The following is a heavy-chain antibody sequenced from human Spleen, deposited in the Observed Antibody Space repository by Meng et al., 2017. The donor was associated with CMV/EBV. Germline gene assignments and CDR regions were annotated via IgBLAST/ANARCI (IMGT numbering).Heavy chain of an antibody. CDR3: TRDREVRGVTYYYFGMDV. CDR1: GFTFSDYY. D-gene: IGHD3-10*01. J-gene: IGHJ6*02. V-gene: IGHV3-11*04. CDR2: ISTGSGTI. Sequence: GESLKISCVASGFTFSDYYMSWIRQAPGKGLEWISHISTGSGTINYADSVKGRFTISRDNAKNSLYLQMISLGAEDTAVYYCTRDREVRGVTYYYFGMDVWGQGTTVTVSS.